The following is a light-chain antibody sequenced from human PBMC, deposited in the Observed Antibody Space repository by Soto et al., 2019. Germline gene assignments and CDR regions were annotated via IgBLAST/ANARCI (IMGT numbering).Light chain of an antibody. CDR3: NSYTSSSTLL. J-gene: IGLJ2*01. CDR2: EVS. Sequence: ALTQPASVSGSPGQSITISCTGTSSDVGGYKYVSWYQQHPGKAPKLMIYEVSNRPSGVSNRFSGSKSGNTASLTISGLQAEDEADYYCNSYTSSSTLLFGGGTKVTVL. CDR1: SSDVGGYKY. V-gene: IGLV2-14*01.